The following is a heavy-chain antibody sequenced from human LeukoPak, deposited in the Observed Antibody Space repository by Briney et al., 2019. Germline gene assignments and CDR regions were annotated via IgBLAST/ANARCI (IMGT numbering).Heavy chain of an antibody. V-gene: IGHV3-64*01. CDR2: ISSNGGST. J-gene: IGHJ4*02. Sequence: PGGSPRLSCAASGFTFSSYAMHWVRQAPGKGLEYVSAISSNGGSTYYANSVKGRFTISRDNSKNTLYLQMGSLRAEDMAVYYCARDYGDSSGWSKGLVDYWGQGTLVTVSS. CDR1: GFTFSSYA. CDR3: ARDYGDSSGWSKGLVDY. D-gene: IGHD6-19*01.